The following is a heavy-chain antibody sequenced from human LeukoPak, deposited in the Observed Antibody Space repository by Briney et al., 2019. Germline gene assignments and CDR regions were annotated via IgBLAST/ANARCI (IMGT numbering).Heavy chain of an antibody. CDR2: ISSSSSYI. CDR1: GFTFSSYS. J-gene: IGHJ4*02. V-gene: IGHV3-21*01. D-gene: IGHD3-9*01. Sequence: SGGSLRLSCAASGFTFSSYSMNWVRQAPGKGLEWVSSISSSSSYIYYADSVKGRFTISRDNAKNSLYLQMNSLRAEDTAVYYCARDNDLLRYFDWPLDYWGQGTLVTVSS. CDR3: ARDNDLLRYFDWPLDY.